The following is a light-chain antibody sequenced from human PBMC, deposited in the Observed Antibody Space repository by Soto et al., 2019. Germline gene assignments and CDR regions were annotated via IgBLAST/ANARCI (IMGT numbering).Light chain of an antibody. CDR2: DAS. Sequence: EIVLTQSPATLSLSPGERATLSCRASQSVSSYLAWYQQKHGQAPRLLIYDASNRATGIPARFSGSGSGTGFTLTISSLEPEDFAVYYCQQRSNWVFTFGPGTKVDIK. CDR1: QSVSSY. J-gene: IGKJ3*01. CDR3: QQRSNWVFT. V-gene: IGKV3-11*01.